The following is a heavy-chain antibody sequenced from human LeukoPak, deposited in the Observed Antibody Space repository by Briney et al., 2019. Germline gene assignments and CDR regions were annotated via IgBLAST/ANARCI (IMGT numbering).Heavy chain of an antibody. D-gene: IGHD2-2*01. Sequence: GGSLRLSCAASGFTFSSHLMHWVRQAPGKGLVWVSRISSDGTYTNYADSVRGRFTISRDISKDTLYLQMNSLRAEDTAVYYCAKGDAHFDYWGQGTLVTVSS. V-gene: IGHV3-74*01. J-gene: IGHJ4*02. CDR3: AKGDAHFDY. CDR2: ISSDGTYT. CDR1: GFTFSSHL.